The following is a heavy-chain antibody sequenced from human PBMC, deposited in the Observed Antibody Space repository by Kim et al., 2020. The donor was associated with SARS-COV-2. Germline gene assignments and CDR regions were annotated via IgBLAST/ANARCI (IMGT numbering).Heavy chain of an antibody. CDR3: AKEIETDRYYYYGMDV. J-gene: IGHJ6*02. CDR2: ISGSGGST. Sequence: GGSLRLSCAASGFTFSTYAMSWVRQAPGKGLEWVSAISGSGGSTYYADSVKGRFTISRDNSKNTLYLQMNSLRAEDTAVYYCAKEIETDRYYYYGMDVWGQGTTVTVS. V-gene: IGHV3-23*01. CDR1: GFTFSTYA.